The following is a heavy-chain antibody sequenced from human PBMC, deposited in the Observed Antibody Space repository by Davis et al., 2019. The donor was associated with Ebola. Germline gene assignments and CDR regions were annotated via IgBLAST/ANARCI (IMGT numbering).Heavy chain of an antibody. Sequence: AASVKVSCKASGYTFTGYYMHWVRQAPGQGLEWMGIINPSGGSTSYAQKFQGRVTMTRDTSTSTVYMELSSLRSEDTAVYYCAREGYGGNSDDYWGQGTLVTVSS. CDR1: GYTFTGYY. D-gene: IGHD4-23*01. V-gene: IGHV1-46*01. CDR2: INPSGGST. J-gene: IGHJ4*02. CDR3: AREGYGGNSDDY.